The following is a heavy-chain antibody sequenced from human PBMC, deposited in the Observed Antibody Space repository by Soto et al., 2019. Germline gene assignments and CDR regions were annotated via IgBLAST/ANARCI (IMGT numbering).Heavy chain of an antibody. D-gene: IGHD1-26*01. V-gene: IGHV3-30*03. CDR2: ISYDGSNK. CDR1: GFTFSSYG. CDR3: AREWEQIDFDY. Sequence: PGGSLRLSCAASGFTFSSYGMHWVRQAPGKGLEWVAVISYDGSNKYYADSVKGRFTISRDNAKNSLYLQMNSLRAEDTAVYYCAREWEQIDFDYWGQGTLVTVSS. J-gene: IGHJ4*02.